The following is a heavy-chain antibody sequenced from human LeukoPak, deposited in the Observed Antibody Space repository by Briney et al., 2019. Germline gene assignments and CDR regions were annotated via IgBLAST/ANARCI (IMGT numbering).Heavy chain of an antibody. CDR3: ARILNSGAGCYRF. CDR1: GVSISGSSHY. CDR2: IIYTGTT. V-gene: IGHV4-39*01. Sequence: SETLSLTCTVSGVSISGSSHYWAWIRQPPGKGLEWIASIIYTGTTYYNPSLKSRVTISVDTSKNQFSLKLNSVTAADTAQYYCARILNSGAGCYRFWGQGTLVIVSS. D-gene: IGHD2-15*01. J-gene: IGHJ4*02.